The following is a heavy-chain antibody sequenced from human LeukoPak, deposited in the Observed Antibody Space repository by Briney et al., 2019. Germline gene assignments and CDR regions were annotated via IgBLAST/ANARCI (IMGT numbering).Heavy chain of an antibody. CDR3: ARGSRYSSSWYGGHGGFDP. Sequence: SETLSLTCTVSGGSISSSSYYWSWIRQPPGKGLEWIGEINHSGSTNYNPSLKSRVTISVDTSKNQFSLKLSSVTAADTAVYYCARGSRYSSSWYGGHGGFDPWGQGTLVTVSS. V-gene: IGHV4-39*07. CDR1: GGSISSSSYY. CDR2: INHSGST. D-gene: IGHD6-13*01. J-gene: IGHJ5*02.